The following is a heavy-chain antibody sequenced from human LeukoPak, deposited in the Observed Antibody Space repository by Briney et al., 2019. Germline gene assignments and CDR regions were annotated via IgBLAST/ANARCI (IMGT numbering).Heavy chain of an antibody. CDR1: GFTFSSYA. CDR3: ARAVAGHRFDY. Sequence: GGSLRLSCAASGFTFSSYAMHWVRQAPGKGLEWVAVISYDGSNKYYADSVKGRFTISRDNSKNTLCLQMNSLGAEDTAVYYCARAVAGHRFDYWGQGTLVTVSS. V-gene: IGHV3-30-3*01. D-gene: IGHD6-19*01. J-gene: IGHJ4*02. CDR2: ISYDGSNK.